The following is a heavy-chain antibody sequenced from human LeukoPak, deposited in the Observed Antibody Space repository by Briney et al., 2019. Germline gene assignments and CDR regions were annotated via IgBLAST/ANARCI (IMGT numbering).Heavy chain of an antibody. J-gene: IGHJ4*02. Sequence: GRSLRLSCAASGFTFTIYGMYWARQAPGKGLEWVAMISYDESNKYYTDSVKGRFTISRDNSKNTLYLQMNSLRAEDTAIYYCAKETLGYCSGGSCQGLNYWGQGTLVTVSS. V-gene: IGHV3-30*18. D-gene: IGHD2-15*01. CDR2: ISYDESNK. CDR3: AKETLGYCSGGSCQGLNY. CDR1: GFTFTIYG.